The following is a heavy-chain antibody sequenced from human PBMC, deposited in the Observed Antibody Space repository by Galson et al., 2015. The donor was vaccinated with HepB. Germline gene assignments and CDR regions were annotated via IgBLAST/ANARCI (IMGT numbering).Heavy chain of an antibody. CDR3: AREERSSSWLHGGYYYYYMDV. J-gene: IGHJ6*03. CDR1: GGTFSSYA. V-gene: IGHV1-69*13. D-gene: IGHD6-13*01. CDR2: IIPIFGTA. Sequence: SVKVSCKASGGTFSSYAISWVRQAPGQGLEWMGGIIPIFGTANYAQKFQGRVTITADESTSTAYMELSSLRSEDTAVYYCAREERSSSWLHGGYYYYYMDVWGKGTTVTVSS.